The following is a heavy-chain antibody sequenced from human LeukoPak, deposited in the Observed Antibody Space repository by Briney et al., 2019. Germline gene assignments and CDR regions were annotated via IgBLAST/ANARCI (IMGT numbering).Heavy chain of an antibody. J-gene: IGHJ4*02. CDR3: ARDARATNNVEY. D-gene: IGHD1/OR15-1a*01. V-gene: IGHV4-39*07. CDR2: IYYSGST. Sequence: SETLSLTCTVSGGSISSSSYYWGWIRQPPGKGLEWIGSIYYSGSTYYNPSLKSRVTISVDTSKNQFSLKLSSVTAADTAVYYCARDARATNNVEYWGQGTLVTVSS. CDR1: GGSISSSSYY.